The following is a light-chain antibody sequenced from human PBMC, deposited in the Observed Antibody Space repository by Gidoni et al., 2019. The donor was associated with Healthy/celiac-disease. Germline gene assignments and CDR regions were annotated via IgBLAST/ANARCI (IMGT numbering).Light chain of an antibody. Sequence: EIVLTQSPATLSLSPGERATLSCRASQSVSSYLAWNQQKPGQAPRLLIYDASNRATGIPARFSGSGSGTDFTLTISSLEPEDFAVYYCQQRSNWLLTFGQGTRLEIK. J-gene: IGKJ5*01. V-gene: IGKV3-11*01. CDR1: QSVSSY. CDR2: DAS. CDR3: QQRSNWLLT.